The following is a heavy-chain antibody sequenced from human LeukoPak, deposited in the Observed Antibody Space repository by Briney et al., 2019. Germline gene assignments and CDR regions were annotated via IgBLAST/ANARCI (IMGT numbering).Heavy chain of an antibody. D-gene: IGHD1-7*01. CDR3: ARDTLITGTQDAFDI. Sequence: SETLSLTCTVSGGSISSYYWTWIRQPPGKGLEWIGYIYYSGSTNYNPSLKSRVTISVDTSKNQFSLKLSSVTAADTAVYYCARDTLITGTQDAFDIWGQGTMVTVSS. V-gene: IGHV4-59*01. CDR1: GGSISSYY. J-gene: IGHJ3*02. CDR2: IYYSGST.